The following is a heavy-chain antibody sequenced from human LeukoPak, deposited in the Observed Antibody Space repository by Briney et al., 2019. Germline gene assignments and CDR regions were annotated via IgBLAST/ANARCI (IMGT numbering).Heavy chain of an antibody. V-gene: IGHV3-11*01. J-gene: IGHJ6*02. CDR2: IGSSSATI. Sequence: LSLTCTVSGGSISSGDYYMSWIRQAPGKGLEWISYIGSSSATIYYADSVRGRFTISRDNAKNSLYLQMNSLRAEDTAVYYCARDGNRYCSSSSCYSGYYYYGMDVWGQGTTVTVSS. D-gene: IGHD2-2*01. CDR3: ARDGNRYCSSSSCYSGYYYYGMDV. CDR1: GGSISSGDYY.